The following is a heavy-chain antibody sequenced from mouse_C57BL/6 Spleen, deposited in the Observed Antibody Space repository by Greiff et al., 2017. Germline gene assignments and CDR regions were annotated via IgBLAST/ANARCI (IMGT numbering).Heavy chain of an antibody. V-gene: IGHV5-16*01. CDR3: AREGGWDIYFDY. Sequence: EVKLMESEGGLVQPGSSMKLSCTASGFTFSDYYMAWVRQVPEKGLEWVANINYDGSSTYYLDSLKSRFIISRDNAKNILYLQMSSLKSEDTATYYCAREGGWDIYFDYWGQGTTLTVSS. CDR2: INYDGSST. D-gene: IGHD3-3*01. CDR1: GFTFSDYY. J-gene: IGHJ2*01.